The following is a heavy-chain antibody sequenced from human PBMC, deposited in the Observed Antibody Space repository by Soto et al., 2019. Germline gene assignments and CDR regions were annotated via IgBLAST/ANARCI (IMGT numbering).Heavy chain of an antibody. CDR2: ISGSGGST. CDR1: GFTFSSYA. D-gene: IGHD3-3*01. CDR3: AKDPTIFGVVIQIDY. V-gene: IGHV3-23*01. Sequence: GGSLRLSCAASGFTFSSYAMSWVRQAPGKGLEWVSAISGSGGSTYYADSVKGRFTISRDNSKNTLYLQMNSLRAEDTAVYYCAKDPTIFGVVIQIDYWGQGTLATVSS. J-gene: IGHJ4*02.